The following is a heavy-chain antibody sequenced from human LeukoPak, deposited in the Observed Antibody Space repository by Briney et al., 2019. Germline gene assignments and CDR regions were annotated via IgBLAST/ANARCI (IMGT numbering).Heavy chain of an antibody. CDR1: GGTFSRYA. D-gene: IGHD3-22*01. Sequence: SVKVSCKASGGTFSRYAISWVRQAPGQGLEWMGGIIPIFGTANYAQKFQGRVTITTDESTSTAYMELSSLRSEDTAVYYCARAGRRTYYYDSSGSPYYFDYWGQGTLVTVSS. CDR2: IIPIFGTA. J-gene: IGHJ4*02. V-gene: IGHV1-69*05. CDR3: ARAGRRTYYYDSSGSPYYFDY.